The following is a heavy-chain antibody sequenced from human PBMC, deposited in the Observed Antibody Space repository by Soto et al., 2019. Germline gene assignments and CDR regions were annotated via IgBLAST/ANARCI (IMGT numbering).Heavy chain of an antibody. CDR2: IKQDGSEE. J-gene: IGHJ6*02. Sequence: EVQLVASGGGLVQPGESLRLSCVASGFTLGTYWMSWARQAPGKGLEWLASIKQDGSEEFSVDSVKGRFTISRDNAKNSLFLQLNSLRGEDTCVYYFASDRGNGYDGQESWGLAVWGQGTTVTASS. CDR3: ASDRGNGYDGQESWGLAV. D-gene: IGHD5-12*01. V-gene: IGHV3-7*05. CDR1: GFTLGTYW.